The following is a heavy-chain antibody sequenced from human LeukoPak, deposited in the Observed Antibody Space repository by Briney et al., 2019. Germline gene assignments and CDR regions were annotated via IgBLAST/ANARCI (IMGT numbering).Heavy chain of an antibody. CDR1: GYTFTSYG. Sequence: SVKVSCKASGYTFTSYGISWVRQAPGQGLEWMGGIIPIFGTANYAQKFQGRVTITADESTSTAYMELSSLRSEDTAVYYCARRPYCSSTSCYNVWFDPWGQGTLVTVSS. J-gene: IGHJ5*02. V-gene: IGHV1-69*13. D-gene: IGHD2-2*02. CDR2: IIPIFGTA. CDR3: ARRPYCSSTSCYNVWFDP.